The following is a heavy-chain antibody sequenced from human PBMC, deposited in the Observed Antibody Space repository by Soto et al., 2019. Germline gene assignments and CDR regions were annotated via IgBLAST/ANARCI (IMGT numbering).Heavy chain of an antibody. Sequence: GGSLRLSCGASGFTFSSYYMSWIRQAPGKGLEWVSSISRSAGNTYYADSVKGRFTISRDNAKNSMYLQMNSLRAEDTAVYYCARDQVPGLDAFDIWGQGTMVTVSS. J-gene: IGHJ3*02. CDR1: GFTFSSYY. CDR2: ISRSAGNT. V-gene: IGHV3-11*04. CDR3: ARDQVPGLDAFDI.